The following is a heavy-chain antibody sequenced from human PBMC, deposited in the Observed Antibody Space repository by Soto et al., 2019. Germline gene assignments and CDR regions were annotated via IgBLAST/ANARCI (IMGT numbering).Heavy chain of an antibody. V-gene: IGHV3-7*01. D-gene: IGHD3-22*01. CDR3: ARAIGPTLFDY. Sequence: PGGSLRLSCAASGFSFSNYWMNWVRLAPGKGPEWVANIRKDGSEKIYVDSVEGRFTISRDNAKNSLFLQMNSLRAGDTAIYFCARAIGPTLFDYWGQGTLVTVSS. CDR2: IRKDGSEK. CDR1: GFSFSNYW. J-gene: IGHJ4*02.